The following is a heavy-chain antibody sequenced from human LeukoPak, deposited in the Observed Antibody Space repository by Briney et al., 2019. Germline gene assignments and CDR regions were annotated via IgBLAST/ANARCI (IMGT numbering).Heavy chain of an antibody. V-gene: IGHV3-11*04. Sequence: GGSLRLSCAASGFIFSDYYMSWIRQAPGKGLEWLSYMSIDGSSRYYADSVKGRFTISRDNAKNSLYLQMNSLRVEDTAVYYCAKEPPADYYDSSGYVVDAFDIWGQGTMVTVSS. CDR2: MSIDGSSR. CDR3: AKEPPADYYDSSGYVVDAFDI. J-gene: IGHJ3*02. CDR1: GFIFSDYY. D-gene: IGHD3-22*01.